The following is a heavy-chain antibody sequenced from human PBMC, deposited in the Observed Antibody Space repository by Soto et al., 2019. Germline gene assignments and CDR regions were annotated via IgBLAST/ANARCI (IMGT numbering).Heavy chain of an antibody. J-gene: IGHJ4*02. Sequence: GGSLILSCTVSGFAFNNYGINWVRQAPGKGLEWVSSISKSDYTYYSDSVKGRFTISRGNAKNSVSLQMNTLRVEDTAVYYCAREDSIIIPAESHFWGQGTLVTVSS. D-gene: IGHD6-13*01. V-gene: IGHV3-21*01. CDR3: AREDSIIIPAESHF. CDR2: ISKSDYT. CDR1: GFAFNNYG.